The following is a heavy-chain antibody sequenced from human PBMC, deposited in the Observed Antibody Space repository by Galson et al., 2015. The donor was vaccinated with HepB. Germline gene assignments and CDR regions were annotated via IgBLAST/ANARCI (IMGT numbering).Heavy chain of an antibody. D-gene: IGHD4-11*01. V-gene: IGHV4-34*01. CDR1: GGSFSGYY. CDR2: INHSGST. J-gene: IGHJ5*02. Sequence: TLSLTCAVYGGSFSGYYWSWIRQPPGKGLEWIGEINHSGSTNYNPSLKSRVTISVDTSKNQFSLKLSSVTAADTAVYYCARGAATVTTAGREFDPWGQGTLVTVSS. CDR3: ARGAATVTTAGREFDP.